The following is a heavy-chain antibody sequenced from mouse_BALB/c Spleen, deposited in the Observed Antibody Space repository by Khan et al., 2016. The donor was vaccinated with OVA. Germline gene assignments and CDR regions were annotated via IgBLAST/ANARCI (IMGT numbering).Heavy chain of an antibody. CDR2: INTYTGEP. CDR1: GYTFTNYG. V-gene: IGHV9-3-1*01. J-gene: IGHJ3*01. CDR3: ARDYDYAY. Sequence: QVQLQQSGPELKKPGETVKISCKASGYTFTNYGMNWVKQAPGKGLKWMGWINTYTGEPTYADDFKGRFAFSLETSASTAYLQINNLKNEDTATYFCARDYDYAYWGQGTLVTVSA. D-gene: IGHD1-2*01.